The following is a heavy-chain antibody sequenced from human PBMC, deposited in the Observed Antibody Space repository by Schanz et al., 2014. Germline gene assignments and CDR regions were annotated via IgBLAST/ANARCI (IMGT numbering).Heavy chain of an antibody. CDR2: MNESHSTI. CDR3: ARKVVATIGGYYDN. CDR1: GFSFSRYA. J-gene: IGHJ4*02. Sequence: EVQLVESGGGLVEPGGSLRLSCAASGFSFSRYAMGWVRQARGKGLEWVSAMNESHSTIYYADSVRGRFTISRDNAENTLFLQMNSLRAEDTAVYYCARKVVATIGGYYDNWGQGTLVIVSS. D-gene: IGHD5-12*01. V-gene: IGHV3-23*04.